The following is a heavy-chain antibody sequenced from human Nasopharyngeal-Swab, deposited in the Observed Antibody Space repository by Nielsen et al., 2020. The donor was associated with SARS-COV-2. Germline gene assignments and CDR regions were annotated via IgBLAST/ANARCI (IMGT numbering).Heavy chain of an antibody. CDR2: INHRGST. V-gene: IGHV4-34*01. J-gene: IGHJ6*02. D-gene: IGHD2-21*02. CDR3: ARGNIVVVTAIIYYYSGMDV. CDR1: GGSFSGYY. Sequence: SETLSLTCAVYGGSFSGYYWSWIRQPPGQGLEWIGEINHRGSTNYNPSLKSRVTISVDTSKNQFSLKLSSVTAADTAVYYCARGNIVVVTAIIYYYSGMDVWGLGTTVTVSS.